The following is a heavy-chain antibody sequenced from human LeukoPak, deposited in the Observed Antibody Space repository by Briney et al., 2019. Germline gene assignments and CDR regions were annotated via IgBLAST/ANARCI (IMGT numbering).Heavy chain of an antibody. V-gene: IGHV4-38-2*01. CDR2: MCHSGST. D-gene: IGHD3-16*02. CDR3: ARALGGPYDYVWGTYRYPFDY. J-gene: IGHJ4*02. Sequence: SETLSLTCAVSDYSISSGYCWGWIRQPPGKGLEWIGSMCHSGSTYYNPSLKSRVTISVDTSKNQFSLKLSSVTAADTAVYYCARALGGPYDYVWGTYRYPFDYWGQGTLVTVSS. CDR1: DYSISSGYC.